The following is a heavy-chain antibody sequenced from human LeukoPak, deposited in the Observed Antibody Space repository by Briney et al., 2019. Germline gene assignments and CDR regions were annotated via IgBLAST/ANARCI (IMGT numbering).Heavy chain of an antibody. J-gene: IGHJ4*02. V-gene: IGHV1-2*06. CDR2: INAGSGDT. D-gene: IGHD6-19*01. CDR1: GYTFSGYF. Sequence: ASVKVSCKASGYTFSGYFVHWVRQAPGQGLEWMGRINAGSGDTEFAQKFQGRVTMTRDTFVSTAYLQWSSLKASDTAMYYCARSSSGWSLSSFDYWGQGTLVTVSS. CDR3: ARSSSGWSLSSFDY.